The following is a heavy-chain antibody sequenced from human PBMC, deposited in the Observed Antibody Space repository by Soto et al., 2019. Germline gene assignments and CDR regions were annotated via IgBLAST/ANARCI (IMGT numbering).Heavy chain of an antibody. D-gene: IGHD2-21*02. CDR1: GFTFSSYA. V-gene: IGHV3-23*01. CDR3: AKVVGIVVVTAMPFDY. CDR2: ISGSGGST. Sequence: EVQLLESGGGLVQPGGSLRLSCAASGFTFSSYAMSWVRQAPGKGLEWVSVISGSGGSTYYADSVKGRFTISRDNSKNTLYLQMNSLRAEDTAVYYCAKVVGIVVVTAMPFDYWGQGTLVTVSS. J-gene: IGHJ4*02.